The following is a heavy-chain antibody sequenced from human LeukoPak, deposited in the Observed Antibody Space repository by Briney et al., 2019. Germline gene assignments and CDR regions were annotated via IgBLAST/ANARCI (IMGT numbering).Heavy chain of an antibody. Sequence: SETLSLTCTVSGGSMTNYYWSWIRQPPGKGLEWIGYIYYSGSTNYNPSLKGRVTMSVDTSKKQFSLKLSSVTAADTAVYYCARGRYFYDSSGYAYWGQGTLVSVS. D-gene: IGHD3-22*01. CDR3: ARGRYFYDSSGYAY. J-gene: IGHJ4*02. CDR2: IYYSGST. V-gene: IGHV4-59*08. CDR1: GGSMTNYY.